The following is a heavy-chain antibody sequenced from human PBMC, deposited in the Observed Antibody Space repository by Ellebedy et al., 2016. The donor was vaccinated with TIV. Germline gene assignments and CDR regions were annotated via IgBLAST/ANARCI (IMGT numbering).Heavy chain of an antibody. CDR2: ISAYNGNT. D-gene: IGHD1-26*01. CDR3: AREPGGSYGGYFDY. Sequence: ASVKVSXXASGYTFTSYGISWVRQAPGQGLEWMGWISAYNGNTNYAQKLQGRVTMTTDTSTSTAYMELRSLRSDDTAVYYCAREPGGSYGGYFDYWGQGTLVTVSS. CDR1: GYTFTSYG. V-gene: IGHV1-18*01. J-gene: IGHJ4*02.